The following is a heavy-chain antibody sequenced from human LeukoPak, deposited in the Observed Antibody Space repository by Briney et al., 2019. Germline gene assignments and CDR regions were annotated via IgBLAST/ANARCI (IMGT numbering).Heavy chain of an antibody. CDR3: ARLYSGYDSPSYYFDY. CDR2: INHSGST. CDR1: GGSFSGYY. D-gene: IGHD5-12*01. Sequence: KPSETLSLTCAVYGGSFSGYYWSWIRQPPGKGLEWIGEINHSGSTNYNPSLKSRVTIPVDTSKNQFSLKLSSVTAADTAVYYCARLYSGYDSPSYYFDYWGQGTLVTVSS. J-gene: IGHJ4*02. V-gene: IGHV4-34*01.